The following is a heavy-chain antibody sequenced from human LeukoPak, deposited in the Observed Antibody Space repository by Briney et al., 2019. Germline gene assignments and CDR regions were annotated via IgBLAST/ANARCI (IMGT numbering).Heavy chain of an antibody. D-gene: IGHD1-26*01. Sequence: SETLSLTCTVSGGPITSSGHYWGWIRQPPGKGLEWIGSMFYGGTTYHNPSLKSRVTIFVDTSKTQFSLNLNSVTASDTAVYYCARWRVGATPYYYYYMDVWGKGTTVTVSS. CDR3: ARWRVGATPYYYYYMDV. CDR1: GGPITSSGHY. V-gene: IGHV4-39*01. J-gene: IGHJ6*03. CDR2: MFYGGTT.